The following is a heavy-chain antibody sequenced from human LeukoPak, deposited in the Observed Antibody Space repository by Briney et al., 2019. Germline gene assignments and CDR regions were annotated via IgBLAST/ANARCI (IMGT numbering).Heavy chain of an antibody. CDR2: IYYSGST. D-gene: IGHD2-2*01. Sequence: PSETLSLTCTVSGGSISSYYWGWIRQPPGKGLEWIGTIYYSGSTYYNPSLMSRLTISVDTSKNQFSLRLSSVTAADTAVYYCARLVGTYCSSTTCYARSYFDYWGQGTLVTVSS. CDR3: ARLVGTYCSSTTCYARSYFDY. J-gene: IGHJ4*02. CDR1: GGSISSYY. V-gene: IGHV4-39*01.